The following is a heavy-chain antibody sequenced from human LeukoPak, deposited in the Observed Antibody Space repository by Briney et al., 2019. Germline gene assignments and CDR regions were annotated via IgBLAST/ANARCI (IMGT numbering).Heavy chain of an antibody. V-gene: IGHV3-23*01. CDR1: GFTFTSNA. Sequence: GGSLRLSCAASGFTFTSNATSWVRPAPGKGLEWVSAISGSGGSTYYADSVKGRFTISRDNSKNTLYLQMNSLRAEDTAVYYCAKDQSWFGELNWFDPWGQGTLVTVSS. J-gene: IGHJ5*02. D-gene: IGHD3-10*01. CDR2: ISGSGGST. CDR3: AKDQSWFGELNWFDP.